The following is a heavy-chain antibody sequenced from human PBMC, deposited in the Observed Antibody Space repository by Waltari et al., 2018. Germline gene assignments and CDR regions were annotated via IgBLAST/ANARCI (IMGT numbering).Heavy chain of an antibody. V-gene: IGHV4-59*01. J-gene: IGHJ6*02. Sequence: QVQLQESGPGLVKPSETLSLTCTVSGGSISSYYWSWIRQPPGKGLEWIGYIYYSGSTNYNPSLKSRGTRSVDTSKNQFSLKLSSVTAADTAVYYCARAAVCGGDCYFDYYYGMDVWGQGTTVTVSS. D-gene: IGHD2-21*02. CDR3: ARAAVCGGDCYFDYYYGMDV. CDR2: IYYSGST. CDR1: GGSISSYY.